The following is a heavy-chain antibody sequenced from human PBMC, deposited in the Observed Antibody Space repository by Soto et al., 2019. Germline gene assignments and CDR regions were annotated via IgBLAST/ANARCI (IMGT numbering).Heavy chain of an antibody. D-gene: IGHD3-9*01. Sequence: GGSLRLSCAASGFTFSSYAMSWVRQAPGKGLEWVSAISGSGGSTYYADSVKGRFTISRDNSKNTLHLQMNSLRAEDTAVYYCAKDLTNSVDHDYWGQGTLVTVSS. CDR3: AKDLTNSVDHDY. CDR2: ISGSGGST. CDR1: GFTFSSYA. V-gene: IGHV3-23*01. J-gene: IGHJ4*02.